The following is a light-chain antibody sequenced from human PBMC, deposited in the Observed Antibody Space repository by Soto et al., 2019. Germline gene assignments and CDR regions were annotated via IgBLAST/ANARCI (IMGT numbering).Light chain of an antibody. J-gene: IGLJ1*01. CDR3: SSYSIISTRV. CDR2: EVS. V-gene: IGLV2-14*01. CDR1: SSDVGGYNY. Sequence: QSALTQPASVSGSPGQSITISCTGTSSDVGGYNYVSWYQQYQGKAPKLMIYEVSNRPSGVSNRFSGSKSDNTASLTISGLQAEDEADYYCSSYSIISTRVFGTGTKLTVL.